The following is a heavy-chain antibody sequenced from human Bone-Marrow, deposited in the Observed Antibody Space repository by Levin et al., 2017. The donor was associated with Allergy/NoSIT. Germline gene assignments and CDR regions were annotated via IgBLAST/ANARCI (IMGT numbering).Heavy chain of an antibody. J-gene: IGHJ4*02. D-gene: IGHD5-18*01. CDR1: GYTFTSYG. V-gene: IGHV1-18*01. CDR2: ISAYNGNT. Sequence: ASVKVSCKASGYTFTSYGISWVRQAPGQGLEWMGWISAYNGNTNYAQKLQGRVTMTTDTSTSTAYMELRSLRSDDTAVYYCARDERIQLWLPRFDYWGQGTLVTVSS. CDR3: ARDERIQLWLPRFDY.